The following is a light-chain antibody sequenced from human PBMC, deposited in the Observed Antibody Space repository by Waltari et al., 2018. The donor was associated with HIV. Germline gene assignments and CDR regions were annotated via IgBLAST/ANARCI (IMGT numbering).Light chain of an antibody. CDR3: ASHAGSKDV. CDR1: SSDVGASNY. Sequence: QSALTQPPSASGSPGPSVTISCTGTSSDVGASNYVSWFQQPPGKAPKLMIYDVTKRPSGVPDRFSGSKSGNTASLTVSGLQAEDEADYYCASHAGSKDVFGGGTRLTVL. V-gene: IGLV2-8*01. CDR2: DVT. J-gene: IGLJ2*01.